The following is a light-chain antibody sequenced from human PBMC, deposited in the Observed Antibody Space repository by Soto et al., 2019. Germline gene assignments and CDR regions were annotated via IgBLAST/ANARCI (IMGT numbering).Light chain of an antibody. J-gene: IGKJ1*01. Sequence: ESVLTQSPGTLSLSPGERATLSCRASQSVSSNYLSWYQQKPGQPPRLLIYSASRRVSGIPDRFSGSGSGTDFTLTISRLEPEDFAVYYCQQYDSSPWTFDQGTKVEIK. V-gene: IGKV3-20*01. CDR2: SAS. CDR1: QSVSSNY. CDR3: QQYDSSPWT.